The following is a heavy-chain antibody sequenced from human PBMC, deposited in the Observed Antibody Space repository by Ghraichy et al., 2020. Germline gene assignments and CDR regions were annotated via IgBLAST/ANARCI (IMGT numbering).Heavy chain of an antibody. D-gene: IGHD6-19*01. Sequence: SETLSLTCTVSGGSISSSSYYWGWIRQPPRKGLEWIGSIYYSGSTYYNPSLKSRVTISVDTSKNQFSLKLSSVTAADTAVYYCARQVAVAGNYFDYWGQGTLVTVSS. J-gene: IGHJ4*02. CDR3: ARQVAVAGNYFDY. V-gene: IGHV4-39*01. CDR2: IYYSGST. CDR1: GGSISSSSYY.